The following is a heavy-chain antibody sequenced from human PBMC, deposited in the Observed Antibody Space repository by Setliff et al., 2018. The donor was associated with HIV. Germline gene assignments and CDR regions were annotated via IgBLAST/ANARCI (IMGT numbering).Heavy chain of an antibody. CDR1: GYTFTSYA. CDR3: ANPHDGGAFDV. D-gene: IGHD1-1*01. Sequence: ASVKVSCKASGYTFTSYAMHWVRQAPGQRLEWMGWIHAGNGYTKYSQKFQGRVTFTADELTSTVYMDLNSLKSEDSAVYYCANPHDGGAFDVWGQGTAVTVSS. V-gene: IGHV1-3*01. CDR2: IHAGNGYT. J-gene: IGHJ3*01.